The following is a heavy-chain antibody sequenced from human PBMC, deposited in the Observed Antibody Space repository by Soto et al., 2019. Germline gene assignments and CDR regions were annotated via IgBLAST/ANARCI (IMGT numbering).Heavy chain of an antibody. V-gene: IGHV4-4*02. CDR3: PSGSYISNFDY. D-gene: IGHD6-13*01. CDR2: IYHRGST. CDR1: GASIIRSNW. J-gene: IGHJ4*02. Sequence: PSETLFLTCAVSGASIIRSNWWSWVPQPPGKGLEWIGEIYHRGSTTYNPSLKTRVTVSVYKSKNQFSLHLSSGTAADTAGYYCPSGSYISNFDYWGQGSLVTVSS.